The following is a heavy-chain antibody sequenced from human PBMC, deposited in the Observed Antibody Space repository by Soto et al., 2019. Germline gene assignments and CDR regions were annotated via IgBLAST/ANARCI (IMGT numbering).Heavy chain of an antibody. V-gene: IGHV4-31*03. CDR2: IYYSGST. D-gene: IGHD3-10*01. CDR1: GGSISSGGYY. Sequence: SETLSLTCTVSGGSISSGGYYWSWIRQHPGKGLEWIGYIYYSGSTYYNPSLKSRVTISVDTSKNQSSLKLSSVTAADTAVYYCARGPDYYGSGSRYYFDYWGQGTLVTVSS. J-gene: IGHJ4*02. CDR3: ARGPDYYGSGSRYYFDY.